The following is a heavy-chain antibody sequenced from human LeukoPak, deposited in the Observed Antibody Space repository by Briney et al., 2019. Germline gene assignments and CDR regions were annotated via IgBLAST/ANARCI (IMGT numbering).Heavy chain of an antibody. V-gene: IGHV3-33*01. D-gene: IGHD3-16*01. CDR2: IRYDGSEK. CDR1: GFTFSGYG. CDR3: ARDIHTGGGWNFDF. Sequence: HSGRSLRLSCAASGFTFSGYGMHWVRQAPGKGLEWVAVIRYDGSEKYYADSMKGRFTISRDNSKNTLYLQMNSLRAEDTAVYYCARDIHTGGGWNFDFWGQGTLVTVSS. J-gene: IGHJ4*02.